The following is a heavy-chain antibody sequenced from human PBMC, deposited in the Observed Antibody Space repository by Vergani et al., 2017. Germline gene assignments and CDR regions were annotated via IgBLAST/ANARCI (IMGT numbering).Heavy chain of an antibody. CDR1: GYTFTGYY. CDR3: ARDLDSSGYYYXFDY. CDR2: INPNSGGT. J-gene: IGHJ4*02. D-gene: IGHD3-22*01. V-gene: IGHV1-2*04. Sequence: QVQLVQSGAEVKKPGASVKVSCKASGYTFTGYYMHWVRQAPGQGLEWMGWINPNSGGTNYAQKFQGWVTMTRDTSISTAYMELSRLRSDDTAVYYCARDLDSSGYYYXFDYWGQGTLVTVSS.